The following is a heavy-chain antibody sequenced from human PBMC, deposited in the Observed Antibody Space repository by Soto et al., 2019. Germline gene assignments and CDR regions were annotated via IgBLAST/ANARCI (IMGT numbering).Heavy chain of an antibody. Sequence: EVQLVESGGGVVQPGGSLRLPCTASGFTFNTHWMHWVRQAPGKGMVGVSRIYFDGITTNYADSVKGRLTVSRDNAKNTVYLHVNTLRDEDTAVYYCARGGAMGVDYWGQGTLVTVSS. CDR2: IYFDGITT. CDR3: ARGGAMGVDY. V-gene: IGHV3-74*01. J-gene: IGHJ4*02. D-gene: IGHD1-26*01. CDR1: GFTFNTHW.